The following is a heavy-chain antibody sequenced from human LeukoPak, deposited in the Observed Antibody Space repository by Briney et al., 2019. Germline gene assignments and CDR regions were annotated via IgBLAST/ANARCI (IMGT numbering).Heavy chain of an antibody. Sequence: GGSLRLSCAASGFTFSTFAMIWVRQPPGKGLEWVSSIFPSGGEIHYADSVRGRFTISRDNARNSLFLQMNSLRAEDTAVYYCVRDSYTNTWHSQYEDYWGQGTLVTVSS. CDR3: VRDSYTNTWHSQYEDY. V-gene: IGHV3-21*01. D-gene: IGHD2-2*02. CDR2: IFPSGGEI. J-gene: IGHJ4*02. CDR1: GFTFSTFA.